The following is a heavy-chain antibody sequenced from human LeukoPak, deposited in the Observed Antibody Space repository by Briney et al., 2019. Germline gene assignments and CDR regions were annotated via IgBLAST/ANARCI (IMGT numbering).Heavy chain of an antibody. V-gene: IGHV3-15*01. D-gene: IGHD2/OR15-2a*01. Sequence: GGSLRLSCAASGFSFMNAWMIWVRQAPEKGLEWVGRIKSNADGGTPDYAAPARGRFTISRDDSKNTLYLQMNSLKTEDTAVYYCTTFYHEYSPYWGRGTLVTVSS. CDR3: TTFYHEYSPY. CDR2: IKSNADGGTP. J-gene: IGHJ4*02. CDR1: GFSFMNAW.